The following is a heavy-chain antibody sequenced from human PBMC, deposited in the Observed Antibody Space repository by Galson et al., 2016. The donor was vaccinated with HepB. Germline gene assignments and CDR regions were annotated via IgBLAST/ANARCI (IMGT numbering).Heavy chain of an antibody. V-gene: IGHV4-59*01. CDR3: ARDLSPGYDLDGMDV. Sequence: SETLSLTCTVSGGSISSYYWSWIRQPPGKGLEWIGYIYYTESANYNPSLKGRVTISADTSKNQFSLKLTSVTAADTAVYYCARDLSPGYDLDGMDVWGQGTTVIVSS. CDR1: GGSISSYY. CDR2: IYYTESA. D-gene: IGHD3-3*01. J-gene: IGHJ6*02.